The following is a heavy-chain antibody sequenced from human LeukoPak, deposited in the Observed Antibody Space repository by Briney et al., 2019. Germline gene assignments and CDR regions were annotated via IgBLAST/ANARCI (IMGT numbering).Heavy chain of an antibody. CDR1: GGSISDYY. D-gene: IGHD6-13*01. J-gene: IGHJ4*02. V-gene: IGHV4-59*01. Sequence: TSETLSLTCTVSGGSISDYYWTWVRQPPGKELDWIGYIYYSWSTKYNPSLNSRVTISVDTSKKQFSLKVNSVTAADTAVYYCARLSHPSGKSWFFDYWGQGTLVTVSS. CDR3: ARLSHPSGKSWFFDY. CDR2: IYYSWST.